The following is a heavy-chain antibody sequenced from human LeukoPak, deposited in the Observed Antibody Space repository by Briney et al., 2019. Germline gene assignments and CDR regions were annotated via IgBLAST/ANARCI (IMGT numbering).Heavy chain of an antibody. Sequence: ASVKVSCKASGGTFSSYAISWVRQAPGQGLEWMGRIIPILGIANYAQKFQGRVTTTADKSTSTAYMELSSLRSEDTAVYYCARSLGDSSGYYYVYFDYWGQGTLVTVSS. V-gene: IGHV1-69*04. D-gene: IGHD3-22*01. CDR1: GGTFSSYA. J-gene: IGHJ4*02. CDR3: ARSLGDSSGYYYVYFDY. CDR2: IIPILGIA.